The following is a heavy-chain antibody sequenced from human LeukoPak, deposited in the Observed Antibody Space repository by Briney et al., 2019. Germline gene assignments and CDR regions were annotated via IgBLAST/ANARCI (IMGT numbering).Heavy chain of an antibody. V-gene: IGHV5-51*01. CDR1: GYRFTSYW. Sequence: GESLKISCKGSGYRFTSYWIGWVRQMPGKGLEWMGIIYPDDSDTTYTPSFQGQVTISVDKSISTAYLQWSSLKASDTAIYYCARHLSSITSCPHYWGQGTLVTVSS. J-gene: IGHJ4*02. CDR3: ARHLSSITSCPHY. D-gene: IGHD2-2*01. CDR2: IYPDDSDT.